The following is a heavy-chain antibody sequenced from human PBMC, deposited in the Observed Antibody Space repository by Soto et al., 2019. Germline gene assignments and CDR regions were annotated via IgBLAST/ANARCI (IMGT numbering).Heavy chain of an antibody. D-gene: IGHD2-15*01. J-gene: IGHJ6*02. V-gene: IGHV1-18*04. CDR1: GYSFTSYG. Sequence: QVQLVQSGAEVKKPGASVKVSCKASGYSFTSYGISWVRQAPGQGLDWMGWISAYNGNTKYAQEVQGRVTMTTDTSTSKAYMELRSLRSDDTAMYYCARFSGGSYNTYYFYYGMDVWGQGTTVTVSS. CDR2: ISAYNGNT. CDR3: ARFSGGSYNTYYFYYGMDV.